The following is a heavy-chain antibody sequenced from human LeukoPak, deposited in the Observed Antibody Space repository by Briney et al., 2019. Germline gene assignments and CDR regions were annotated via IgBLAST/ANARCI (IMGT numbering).Heavy chain of an antibody. J-gene: IGHJ6*03. Sequence: SETLSLTCTVSGGSISSSSYYWSWIRQPPGKGLEWIGYIYYSGSTNYNPSLKSRVTILVDTSKNQFSLKLSSVTAADTAVYFCARLRGDYYYYMDVWGKGTTVTISS. CDR1: GGSISSSSYY. CDR3: ARLRGDYYYYMDV. D-gene: IGHD4-17*01. V-gene: IGHV4-61*01. CDR2: IYYSGST.